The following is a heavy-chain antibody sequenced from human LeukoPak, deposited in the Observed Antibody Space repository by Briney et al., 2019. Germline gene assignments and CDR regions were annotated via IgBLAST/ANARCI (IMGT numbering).Heavy chain of an antibody. Sequence: GGSLRLSCAASGFTVSSNYMSWVRQAPGKGLEWVSVIYSGGSTYYADSVKGRFTISRDNSKNTLYLQMNSLRAEDTAVYYCAREEAAGTFDYWGQGPLVTVSS. CDR3: AREEAAGTFDY. D-gene: IGHD6-13*01. J-gene: IGHJ4*02. V-gene: IGHV3-66*01. CDR1: GFTVSSNY. CDR2: IYSGGST.